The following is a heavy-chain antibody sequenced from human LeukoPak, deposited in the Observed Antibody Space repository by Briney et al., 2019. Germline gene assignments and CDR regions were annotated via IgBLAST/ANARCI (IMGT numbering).Heavy chain of an antibody. D-gene: IGHD5-18*01. V-gene: IGHV3-23*01. CDR1: GFTFSSYA. Sequence: GSLRLSCAASGFTFSSYAMSWVRQAPGKGLEWVSAISGSGGSTYYADSVKGRFTISRDNSKNTLYLQMNSLRAEDTAVYYCAKDQGNTYGLPNYLDYWGQGTPVTVSS. CDR3: AKDQGNTYGLPNYLDY. CDR2: ISGSGGST. J-gene: IGHJ4*02.